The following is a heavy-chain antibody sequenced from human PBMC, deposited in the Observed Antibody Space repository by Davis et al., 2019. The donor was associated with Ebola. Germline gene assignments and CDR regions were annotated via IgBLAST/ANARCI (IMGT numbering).Heavy chain of an antibody. CDR3: AREGDSSSVYADAFDI. Sequence: ASVTVSCKASGVTFRRYGFSWVRQAPGQGLEWMGWISGDSGNTNFARKLQGRVTMTRDLSTSTAYMELRSLTSDDTAVYYCAREGDSSSVYADAFDIWGQGTMVTVSS. CDR2: ISGDSGNT. J-gene: IGHJ3*02. V-gene: IGHV1-18*01. D-gene: IGHD3-22*01. CDR1: GVTFRRYG.